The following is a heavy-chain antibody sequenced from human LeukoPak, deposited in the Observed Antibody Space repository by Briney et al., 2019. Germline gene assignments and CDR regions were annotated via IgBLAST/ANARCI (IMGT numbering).Heavy chain of an antibody. Sequence: SETLSLTCTVSGGSISSGSYYWSWIRQPPGKGLEWIGYIYYSGSTNYNPSLKSRVTISVDTSKSQFSLKLSSVTAADTAVYYCARGVTGTRPGAFDYWGQGTLVTVSS. J-gene: IGHJ4*02. CDR1: GGSISSGSYY. V-gene: IGHV4-61*01. CDR2: IYYSGST. CDR3: ARGVTGTRPGAFDY. D-gene: IGHD1-7*01.